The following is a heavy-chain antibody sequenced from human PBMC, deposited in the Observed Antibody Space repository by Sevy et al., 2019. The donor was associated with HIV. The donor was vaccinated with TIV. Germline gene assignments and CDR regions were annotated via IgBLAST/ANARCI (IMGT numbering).Heavy chain of an antibody. CDR2: FYDSGRT. Sequence: SETLSLTCTVSGGSVSSGPYYWSWIRQPPGKGLEWIGYFYDSGRTKYNPSLKSRVTIAVDMSKNLFSLKLTSVTAADTAVYYCARHGAVQLAFGMDVWGQGTRVTVSS. CDR3: ARHGAVQLAFGMDV. D-gene: IGHD1-1*01. V-gene: IGHV4-61*03. J-gene: IGHJ6*02. CDR1: GGSVSSGPYY.